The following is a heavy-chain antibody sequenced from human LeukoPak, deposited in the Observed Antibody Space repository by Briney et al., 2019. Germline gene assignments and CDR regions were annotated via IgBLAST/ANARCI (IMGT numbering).Heavy chain of an antibody. CDR2: IYYSGST. Sequence: SETLSLTCTVSGGSFINYYWSWIRQPPGKGLEWIGYIYYSGSTNYNPSLKSRVTISVDTSKNQFSLKLSSVTAADTAVYYCARVLSPYSSSFDPWGQGTLVTVSS. V-gene: IGHV4-59*01. CDR1: GGSFINYY. D-gene: IGHD6-6*01. CDR3: ARVLSPYSSSFDP. J-gene: IGHJ5*02.